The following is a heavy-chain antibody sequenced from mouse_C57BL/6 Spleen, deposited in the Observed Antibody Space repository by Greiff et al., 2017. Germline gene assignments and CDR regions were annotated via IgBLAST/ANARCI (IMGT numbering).Heavy chain of an antibody. Sequence: EVKLMESGGGLVKPGGSLKLSCAASGFTFSDYGMHWVRQAPEKGLEWVAYISSGSSTIYYADTVKGRFTISRDNAKTTLFLHMTRLRSEDTAMYYCAPDLPENTWGYFDYWGQGTTLTVSS. D-gene: IGHD2-1*01. V-gene: IGHV5-17*01. CDR1: GFTFSDYG. J-gene: IGHJ2*01. CDR2: ISSGSSTI. CDR3: APDLPENTWGYFDY.